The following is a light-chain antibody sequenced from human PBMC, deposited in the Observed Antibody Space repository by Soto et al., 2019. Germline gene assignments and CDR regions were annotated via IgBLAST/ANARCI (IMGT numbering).Light chain of an antibody. CDR3: SSYTTSNTLV. CDR1: SSDVAAYNY. Sequence: QSALTQPASVYGSPGQSSTISFTGTSSDVAAYNYDYWYQQHPDKAPKLMIYDVSARPSGVSYRFSGSKSGNTASLTISGLQAEDEADYYCSSYTTSNTLVFGGGTKLTVL. CDR2: DVS. V-gene: IGLV2-14*01. J-gene: IGLJ3*02.